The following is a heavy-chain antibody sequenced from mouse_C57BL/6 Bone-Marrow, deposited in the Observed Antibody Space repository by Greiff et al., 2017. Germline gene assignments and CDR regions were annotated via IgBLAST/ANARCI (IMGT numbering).Heavy chain of an antibody. CDR3: AREIYLGYFDV. CDR2: IDPSDSYT. J-gene: IGHJ1*03. CDR1: GYTFTSYW. D-gene: IGHD1-1*01. V-gene: IGHV1-69*01. Sequence: QVQLQQPGAELVMPGASVKLSCKASGYTFTSYWMHWVKQRPGQGLAWIGEIDPSDSYTNYNQKFKGKSTLTVDKSSSTAYMQLRSLTSEDSAVYYCAREIYLGYFDVWGTGTTGTVSS.